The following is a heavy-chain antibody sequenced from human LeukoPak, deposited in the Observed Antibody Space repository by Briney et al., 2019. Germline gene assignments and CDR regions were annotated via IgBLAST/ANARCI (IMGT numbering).Heavy chain of an antibody. CDR2: IYYSGST. CDR3: TRSRSIDYGDYGWFVY. V-gene: IGHV4-59*08. J-gene: IGHJ4*02. D-gene: IGHD4-17*01. CDR1: GGSISSYY. Sequence: PSETLSLTCTVSGGSISSYYWSWIQQPPGKGLEWIGYIYYSGSTNYNPSLKSRVTISVDTSKNQFSLNLTSVTAADTAVYFCTRSRSIDYGDYGWFVYWGQGTLVTVS.